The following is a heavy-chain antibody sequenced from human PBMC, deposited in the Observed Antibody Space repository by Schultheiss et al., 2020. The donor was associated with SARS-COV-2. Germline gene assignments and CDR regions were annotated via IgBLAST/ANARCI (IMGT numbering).Heavy chain of an antibody. CDR3: ARESPVTMTTVTDFDY. D-gene: IGHD4-17*01. V-gene: IGHV3-23*01. J-gene: IGHJ4*02. CDR2: ISRSGYST. CDR1: GFIFSSYA. Sequence: GESLKISCAASGFIFSSYAMSWVRQAPGKGLEWVSVISRSGYSTYYADSLKGRFTISRDNSKNTLYLQMNSLRAEDTAVYYCARESPVTMTTVTDFDYWGQGTLVTVSS.